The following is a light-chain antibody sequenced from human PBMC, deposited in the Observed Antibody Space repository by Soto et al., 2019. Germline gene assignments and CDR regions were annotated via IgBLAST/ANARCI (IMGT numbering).Light chain of an antibody. CDR1: QSISSW. Sequence: DIQMTQSPSTLSASVGDRVTITCRASQSISSWLAWYQQKPGEAPKLLIYKASSLESGVPSRFSGPGSGTEFTLTISSLQPDDFATYYCQQYNSYPFTFGPGTKVDIK. CDR2: KAS. CDR3: QQYNSYPFT. J-gene: IGKJ3*01. V-gene: IGKV1-5*03.